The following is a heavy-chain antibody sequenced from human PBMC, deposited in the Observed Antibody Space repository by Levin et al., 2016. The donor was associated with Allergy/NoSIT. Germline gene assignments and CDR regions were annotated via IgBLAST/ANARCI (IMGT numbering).Heavy chain of an antibody. CDR2: VYYSGSSGST. J-gene: IGHJ2*01. CDR3: ATVGRIAPAGDGYWYFDL. V-gene: IGHV4-59*01. D-gene: IGHD6-13*01. CDR1: GGSISRNY. Sequence: SETLSLTCTVSGGSISRNYWSWIRQPPGEGLEWIGYVYYSGSSGSTNYNPSLKSRVTISVDTSKNQFSLKLSSVTAADTAVYYCATVGRIAPAGDGYWYFDLWGRGTPVTVSS.